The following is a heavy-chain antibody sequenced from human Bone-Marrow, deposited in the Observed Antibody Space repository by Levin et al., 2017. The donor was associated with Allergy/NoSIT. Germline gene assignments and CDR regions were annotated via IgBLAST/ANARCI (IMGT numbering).Heavy chain of an antibody. V-gene: IGHV3-30*18. CDR2: ISLDGNTQ. CDR3: AKDTYTCSCGSCYFFDY. J-gene: IGHJ4*02. CDR1: GFTFSNYA. D-gene: IGHD2-15*01. Sequence: GESLKISCAVSGFTFSNYAMHWVRQAPGRGLEWVAFISLDGNTQYYADSVKGRFTFSRDNSNNTLHLQMNSLRVEDTAIYYCAKDTYTCSCGSCYFFDYWGQGALVTVSS.